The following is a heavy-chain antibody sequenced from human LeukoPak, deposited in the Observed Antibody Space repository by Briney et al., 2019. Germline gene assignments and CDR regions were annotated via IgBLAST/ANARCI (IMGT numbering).Heavy chain of an antibody. V-gene: IGHV4-34*01. J-gene: IGHJ6*03. CDR2: INHSGST. CDR3: ARDEVQVVPATLHYSYYMDV. Sequence: KTSETLSLTCAVYGGSFSGYYWSWIRQPPGKGLEWIGEINHSGSTNYNPSLKSRVTISVDTSKNQFSLKLSSVTAADTAVYYCARDEVQVVPATLHYSYYMDVWGIGTTVTVSS. CDR1: GGSFSGYY. D-gene: IGHD2-15*01.